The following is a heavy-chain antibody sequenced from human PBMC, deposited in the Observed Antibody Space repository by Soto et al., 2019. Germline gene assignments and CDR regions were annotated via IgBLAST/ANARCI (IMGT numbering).Heavy chain of an antibody. CDR2: IYSGGST. CDR3: ARSNPNYYGMDV. J-gene: IGHJ6*02. V-gene: IGHV3-53*01. CDR1: GFTVSSNY. D-gene: IGHD4-4*01. Sequence: HPGGSLRLSCAASGFTVSSNYMSWVRQAPGKGLEWVSVIYSGGSTYYADSVKGRFTISRDNSKNTLYLQMNSLRAEDTAVYYCARSNPNYYGMDVWGQGTTVTVSS.